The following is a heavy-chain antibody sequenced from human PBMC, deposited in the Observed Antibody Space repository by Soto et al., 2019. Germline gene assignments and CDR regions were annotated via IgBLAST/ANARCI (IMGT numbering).Heavy chain of an antibody. CDR3: TRDTTYFESSGFPWGDH. V-gene: IGHV3-33*01. D-gene: IGHD3-22*01. CDR2: IWYDGTNK. Sequence: QVQLVESGGGVVQPGRSLRLSCAASGFTFTSYGMHWVRQAPGKGLEWVAFIWYDGTNKYYADSVKGRFTISRDNSSSSLYLQMNSLRTEDTAVYYCTRDTTYFESSGFPWGDHWGQGTLVTVSS. J-gene: IGHJ5*02. CDR1: GFTFTSYG.